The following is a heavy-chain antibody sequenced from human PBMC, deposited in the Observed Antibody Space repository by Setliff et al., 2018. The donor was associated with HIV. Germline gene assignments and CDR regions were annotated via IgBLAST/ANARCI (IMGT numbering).Heavy chain of an antibody. J-gene: IGHJ5*02. Sequence: SETLSLTCTVSDGSFSSDYWSWIRQPPGKGLEWIGEISYSGSTVYNPSLKSRVTMSVDASKNLVSLNLNSVTAADTAIYYCARGVARQVVIDRWFDPWGQGTPVTVSS. D-gene: IGHD2-21*01. CDR1: DGSFSSDY. CDR3: ARGVARQVVIDRWFDP. CDR2: ISYSGST. V-gene: IGHV4-34*01.